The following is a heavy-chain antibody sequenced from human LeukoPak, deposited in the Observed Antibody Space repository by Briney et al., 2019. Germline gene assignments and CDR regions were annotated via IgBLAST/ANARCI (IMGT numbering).Heavy chain of an antibody. J-gene: IGHJ6*03. D-gene: IGHD3-10*01. CDR2: IKQDGSEK. Sequence: GSLSLSCAASGFTYSSYWMSWVRPAPGKGLEWVANIKQDGSEKYYVDSVKGRFTISRDNAKNSQYLQMSSLRDEDTAVYYCARVLSGRGSLYDYFYYMDVWGKGTTVTISS. CDR3: ARVLSGRGSLYDYFYYMDV. CDR1: GFTYSSYW. V-gene: IGHV3-7*03.